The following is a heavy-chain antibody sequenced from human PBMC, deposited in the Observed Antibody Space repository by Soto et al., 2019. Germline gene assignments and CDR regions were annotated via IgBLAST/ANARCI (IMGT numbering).Heavy chain of an antibody. V-gene: IGHV1-69*13. Sequence: SVKVSCKASGGTLSSYAISWVRQDPGQGLEWMGGIIPIFGTANYAQKFQGRVTITADESTGTAYMELSSLRSEDTAVYYCARGGYCSSTSCYKVGYSYGDYYYGMDVWGQGTTVTVSS. J-gene: IGHJ6*02. CDR3: ARGGYCSSTSCYKVGYSYGDYYYGMDV. D-gene: IGHD2-2*02. CDR2: IIPIFGTA. CDR1: GGTLSSYA.